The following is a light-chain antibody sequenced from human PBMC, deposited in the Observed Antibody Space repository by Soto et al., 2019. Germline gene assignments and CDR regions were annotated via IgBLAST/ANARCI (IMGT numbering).Light chain of an antibody. J-gene: IGLJ2*01. CDR2: DTS. Sequence: QSAVTQEPSLTVSPGGTVTLTCGSSTGAVTSGHYPYWFQQKPGQAPRTLIYDTSTKHSWTPARFSGSLLGGKAALTLSGAQPEDEAEYYCFLSYSAARPVVFGGGTKVTVL. CDR1: TGAVTSGHY. V-gene: IGLV7-46*01. CDR3: FLSYSAARPVV.